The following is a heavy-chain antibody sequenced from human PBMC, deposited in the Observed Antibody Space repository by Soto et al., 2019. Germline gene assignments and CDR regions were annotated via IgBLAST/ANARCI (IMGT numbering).Heavy chain of an antibody. Sequence: QVQLVQSGAEVKKPGASVKVSCKASGYTFTSYGISWVRQAPGQGLEWMGWISAYNGNTNYAQKLQGRVTMTTDTSTSTAYMELRSLRSDDTSVYYSARSIIGYCSGGSCYAYFDIRGQGTMVTVSS. CDR2: ISAYNGNT. CDR3: ARSIIGYCSGGSCYAYFDI. V-gene: IGHV1-18*01. CDR1: GYTFTSYG. D-gene: IGHD2-15*01. J-gene: IGHJ3*02.